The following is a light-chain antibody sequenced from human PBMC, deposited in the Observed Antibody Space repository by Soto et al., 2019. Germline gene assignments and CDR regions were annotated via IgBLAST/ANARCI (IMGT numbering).Light chain of an antibody. Sequence: QLVLTQPASVSGSPGQSITISCTGTSSDVGGYNYVSWYQQHPGKAPKLIIYEVSNRPSGVSNRFSGSKSGNTASLTISGLQAEDEADYYCSSYTGSSTPYVFGTGTKLTVL. V-gene: IGLV2-14*01. J-gene: IGLJ1*01. CDR3: SSYTGSSTPYV. CDR1: SSDVGGYNY. CDR2: EVS.